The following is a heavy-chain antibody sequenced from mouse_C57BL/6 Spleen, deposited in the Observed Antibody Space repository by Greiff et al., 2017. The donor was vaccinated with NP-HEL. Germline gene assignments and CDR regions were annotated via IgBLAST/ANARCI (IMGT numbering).Heavy chain of an antibody. V-gene: IGHV1-64*01. D-gene: IGHD1-1*01. Sequence: QVQLQQPGAELVKPGASVKLSCKASGYTFTSYWMHWVKQRPGQGLEWIGMIHPNSGSTNYNEKFKSKATLTVDKSSSTAYMQLSSLTSEDSAVYYGARRITTVVGGYYFDYWGQGTTLTVSS. CDR3: ARRITTVVGGYYFDY. CDR1: GYTFTSYW. J-gene: IGHJ2*01. CDR2: IHPNSGST.